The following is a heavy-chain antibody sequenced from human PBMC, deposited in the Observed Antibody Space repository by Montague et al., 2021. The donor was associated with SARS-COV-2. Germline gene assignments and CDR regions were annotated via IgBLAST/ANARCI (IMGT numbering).Heavy chain of an antibody. V-gene: IGHV3-23*01. D-gene: IGHD3-22*01. CDR2: VRVSGDST. CDR1: GFSFSNYA. Sequence: SLRLSCAASGFSFSNYALSWVRQAPGRGLDWVSSVRVSGDSTYYADSVKGRFTISRDNSKNTLYLQMNSLRAEDTAVYYCAKWDYYYDGTGYFGDWFFDLWGRGTLVTVSS. J-gene: IGHJ2*01. CDR3: AKWDYYYDGTGYFGDWFFDL.